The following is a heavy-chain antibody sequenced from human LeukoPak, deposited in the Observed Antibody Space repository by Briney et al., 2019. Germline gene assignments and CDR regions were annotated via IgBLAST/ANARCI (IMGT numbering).Heavy chain of an antibody. J-gene: IGHJ5*02. CDR2: IYYSGST. D-gene: IGHD3-22*01. CDR1: GGSISSSSYY. V-gene: IGHV4-39*01. Sequence: SETLSLTCTVSGGSISSSSYYWGWIRQPPGKGLEWIGSIYYSGSTYYNPSLKSRVTISVDTSKNQFSLKLSSVTAADTAVYYCARLSLYYDSSGYSYNWFDPWGQGTLVTVSS. CDR3: ARLSLYYDSSGYSYNWFDP.